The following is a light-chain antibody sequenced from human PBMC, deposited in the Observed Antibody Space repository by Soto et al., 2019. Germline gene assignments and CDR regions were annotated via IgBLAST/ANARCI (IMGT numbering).Light chain of an antibody. J-gene: IGKJ2*01. V-gene: IGKV1-39*01. CDR2: TAA. CDR1: QRITTY. Sequence: IHMTQSPSSLSASVGDRVTITCRASQRITTYLNWYQQKPGKAPKLLISTAATLQGGVPSRFSCSWSGTDFTLTNTPLQPEDFSTYFFQQGYRTPYTFGQGTKLEVK. CDR3: QQGYRTPYT.